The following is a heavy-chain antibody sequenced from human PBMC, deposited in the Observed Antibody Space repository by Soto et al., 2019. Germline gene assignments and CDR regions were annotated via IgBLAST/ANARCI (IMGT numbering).Heavy chain of an antibody. Sequence: QVQLQESGPGLVKPSQTLSLTCTVSGGSISSGDYYWSWIRQPPGKGLEWIGYIYYSGSTYYNPSLKSRVTMSVDSSENPFSLQLSSVTAAGAAVYYCARGGYDFWRGYADWFDPWGQGTLVTVSS. D-gene: IGHD3-3*01. CDR3: ARGGYDFWRGYADWFDP. CDR1: GGSISSGDYY. CDR2: IYYSGST. V-gene: IGHV4-30-4*01. J-gene: IGHJ5*02.